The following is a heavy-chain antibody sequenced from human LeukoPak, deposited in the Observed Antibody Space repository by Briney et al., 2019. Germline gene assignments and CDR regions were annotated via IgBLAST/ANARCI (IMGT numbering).Heavy chain of an antibody. CDR3: ARESCSGGSCYSDGFDI. CDR2: IIPIFGTA. Sequence: SVKVSCKASGGTFSSYAVSWVRQAPGQGLEWMGGIIPIFGTANYAQKFQGRVTITADESTSTAYMELSSLRSEDTAVYYCARESCSGGSCYSDGFDIWGQGTMVTVSS. J-gene: IGHJ3*02. CDR1: GGTFSSYA. V-gene: IGHV1-69*13. D-gene: IGHD2-15*01.